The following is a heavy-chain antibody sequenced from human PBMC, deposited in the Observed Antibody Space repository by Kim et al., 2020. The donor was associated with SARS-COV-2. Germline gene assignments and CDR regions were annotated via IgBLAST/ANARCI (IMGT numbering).Heavy chain of an antibody. Sequence: GGSLRLSCAASGFTFSSYWMHWVRQAPGKGLVWVSRINDDGTSTTYADSVKGRFTISRDNTKNTLFLQMNSLRAEDTALYYCARLTCEHYYYGMDVCGQGTTVTVSS. J-gene: IGHJ6*02. V-gene: IGHV3-74*01. D-gene: IGHD3-9*01. CDR2: INDDGTST. CDR1: GFTFSSYW. CDR3: ARLTCEHYYYGMDV.